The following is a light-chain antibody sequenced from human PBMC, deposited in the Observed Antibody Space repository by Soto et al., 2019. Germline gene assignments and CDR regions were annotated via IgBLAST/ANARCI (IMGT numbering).Light chain of an antibody. CDR3: PWV. CDR2: NVN. Sequence: QSALIQPPSVSGTPGQSVTISCTGTSSDVGSYDYVSWYQQHPGTVPKPMIDNVNTQPSGVPDRFSDPKYVNTASMTISGLQAEEEETQCHPWVFGGGTKLTVL. CDR1: SSDVGSYDY. V-gene: IGLV2-11*01. J-gene: IGLJ3*02.